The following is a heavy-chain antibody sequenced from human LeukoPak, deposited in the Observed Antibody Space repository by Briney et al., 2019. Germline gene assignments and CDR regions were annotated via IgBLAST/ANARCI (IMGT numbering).Heavy chain of an antibody. CDR2: VHLDGRT. V-gene: IGHV4-4*02. CDR3: AREGGFYRPLYY. CDR1: GGSVTSTNW. J-gene: IGHJ4*02. Sequence: SETPSLTCDVSGGSVTSTNWWTWFRQPPGKGLEWIGEVHLDGRTNYNPSLKSRLVMSADLPENHISLKLTSVTAADTAVYYCAREGGFYRPLYYSGQGTLVTVSS.